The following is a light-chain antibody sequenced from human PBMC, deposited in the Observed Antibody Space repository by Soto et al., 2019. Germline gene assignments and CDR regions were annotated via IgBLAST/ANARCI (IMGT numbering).Light chain of an antibody. CDR1: SSDVGAYNY. CDR3: SSYTGSSTLWV. V-gene: IGLV2-14*03. Sequence: QSALTQPASVSGSPGRSITISCTGTSSDVGAYNYVSWYQQHPGKAPKLMIYDVSSRPSGVSNRFSGSKSGNTASLTISGLQAEDEADYYCSSYTGSSTLWVFGGGTKVTVL. CDR2: DVS. J-gene: IGLJ3*02.